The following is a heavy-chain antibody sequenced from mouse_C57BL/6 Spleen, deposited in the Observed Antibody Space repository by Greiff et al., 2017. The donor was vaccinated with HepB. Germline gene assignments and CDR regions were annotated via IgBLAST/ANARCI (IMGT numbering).Heavy chain of an antibody. CDR1: GYAFSSSW. Sequence: VQLQQSGPELVKPGASVKISCKASGYAFSSSWMNWVKQRPGKGLEWIGRIYPGDGDTNYNGKFKGKATLTADKSSSTAYMQLSSLTSEDSAVYFCARLDGYYWYFDVWGTWTTVTVSS. D-gene: IGHD2-3*01. CDR3: ARLDGYYWYFDV. V-gene: IGHV1-82*01. J-gene: IGHJ1*03. CDR2: IYPGDGDT.